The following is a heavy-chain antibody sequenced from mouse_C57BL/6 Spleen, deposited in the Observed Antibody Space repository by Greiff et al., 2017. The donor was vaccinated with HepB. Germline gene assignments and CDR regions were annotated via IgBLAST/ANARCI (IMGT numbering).Heavy chain of an antibody. V-gene: IGHV1-52*01. J-gene: IGHJ2*01. CDR1: GYTFTSYW. CDR3: ARGGTTVPGYFDD. D-gene: IGHD1-1*01. Sequence: VQLQQPGAELVRPGSSVKLSCKASGYTFTSYWMHWVKQRPIQGLEWIGNIDPSDSETHYNQKFKDKATLTVDKSSSTAYMQLSSLTSEDSAVYYCARGGTTVPGYFDDWGQGTTLTVSS. CDR2: IDPSDSET.